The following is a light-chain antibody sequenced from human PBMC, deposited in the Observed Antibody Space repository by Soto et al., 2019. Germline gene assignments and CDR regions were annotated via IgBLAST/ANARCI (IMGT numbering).Light chain of an antibody. CDR3: QQYGSSPFT. J-gene: IGKJ1*01. V-gene: IGKV3-20*01. CDR2: GAS. Sequence: EIVLTQSPGTLSLSPGERATLSCRASQSVSSSYLAWYQQKPGQAPSLLIYGASSRATGIPDRFSGSGSGTDFTLTISRLEPEDFAVYYCQQYGSSPFTFGQGTKVDI. CDR1: QSVSSSY.